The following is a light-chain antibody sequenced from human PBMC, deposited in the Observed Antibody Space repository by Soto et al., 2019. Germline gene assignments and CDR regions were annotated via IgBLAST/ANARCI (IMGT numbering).Light chain of an antibody. CDR1: QSVGSN. Sequence: EIVMTQSPATLSLSPGERATLSCRASQSVGSNLAWYQQKPGQAPRLLIYGASTRATGIPARFSGSGSGTEFTLTISSLQSEDFAVYYCQQYSNWPRTFGQGTKVEIK. V-gene: IGKV3-15*01. J-gene: IGKJ1*01. CDR2: GAS. CDR3: QQYSNWPRT.